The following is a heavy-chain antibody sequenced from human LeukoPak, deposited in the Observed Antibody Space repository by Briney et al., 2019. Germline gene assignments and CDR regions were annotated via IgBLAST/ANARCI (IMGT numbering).Heavy chain of an antibody. V-gene: IGHV3-7*03. CDR1: GFSFSSFW. D-gene: IGHD2-21*01. Sequence: GGSLRLSCTASGFSFSSFWMSWVRQAPGKGPEWVANIKDDGSVKNHVDSLKGRFSISRDNARNSLYLQISSLRAEDTAVYYCAREVVATASAFDCWGQGTLVTASS. CDR3: AREVVATASAFDC. CDR2: IKDDGSVK. J-gene: IGHJ4*02.